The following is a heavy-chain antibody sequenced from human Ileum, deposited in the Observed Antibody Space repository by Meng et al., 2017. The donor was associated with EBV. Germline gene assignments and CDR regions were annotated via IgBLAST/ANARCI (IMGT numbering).Heavy chain of an antibody. D-gene: IGHD3-10*01. CDR3: ARGNKVSDRGFDY. CDR1: GGSFSGYY. J-gene: IGHJ4*02. Sequence: QVQLQQWGAGLLKPSEALCLPCAVYGGSFSGYYWSWIRQPPGKGLEWIGEINHSGSTNYNPSLKSRVTISVDTSKNQFSLKLSSVTAADTAVYYCARGNKVSDRGFDYWGQGTLVIVSS. CDR2: INHSGST. V-gene: IGHV4-34*01.